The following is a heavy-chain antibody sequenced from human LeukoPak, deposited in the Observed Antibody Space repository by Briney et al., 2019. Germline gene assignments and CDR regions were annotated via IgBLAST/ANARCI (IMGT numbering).Heavy chain of an antibody. CDR3: ARSGYSSSWDPSGWYHYFDY. Sequence: GASVKVSCKASGYTFSSYGIIWVRQAPGQGLEWMGWISAYNGNTNYAQKLQGRVTITADESTGTAYMELSSLRSEDTAVYYCARSGYSSSWDPSGWYHYFDYWGQGTLVTVSS. D-gene: IGHD6-13*01. CDR2: ISAYNGNT. CDR1: GYTFSSYG. V-gene: IGHV1-18*01. J-gene: IGHJ4*02.